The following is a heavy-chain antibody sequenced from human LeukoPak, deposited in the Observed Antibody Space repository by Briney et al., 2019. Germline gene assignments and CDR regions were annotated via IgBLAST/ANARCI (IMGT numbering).Heavy chain of an antibody. CDR3: ASLNYGDDAFDI. D-gene: IGHD4-17*01. CDR1: GFTFSSYS. Sequence: GGSLRLSCAASGFTFSSYSMNWVRQAPGKGLEWVSSISSSSSYIYYADSVKGRFTISRDNAKNSLYLQMNSLRAEDTAVYYCASLNYGDDAFDIWGQGTVVTVSS. V-gene: IGHV3-21*01. J-gene: IGHJ3*02. CDR2: ISSSSSYI.